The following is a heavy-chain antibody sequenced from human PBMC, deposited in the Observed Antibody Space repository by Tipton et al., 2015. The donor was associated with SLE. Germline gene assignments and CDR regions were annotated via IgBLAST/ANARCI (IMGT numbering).Heavy chain of an antibody. D-gene: IGHD3-3*01. CDR3: ARLEDPFGIFGVPKGWFDP. J-gene: IGHJ5*02. CDR1: GFTFSPYS. Sequence: SLRLSCVASGFTFSPYSMNWVRQAPGKGLEWVSYISRDSIIIHYADSVKGRFTISRDNAKNSLYLQMNSLRAEDTAVYYCARLEDPFGIFGVPKGWFDPWGQGTLVTVSS. V-gene: IGHV3-48*01. CDR2: ISRDSIII.